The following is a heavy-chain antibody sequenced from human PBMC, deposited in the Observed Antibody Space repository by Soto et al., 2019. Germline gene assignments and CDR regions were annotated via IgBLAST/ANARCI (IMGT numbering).Heavy chain of an antibody. CDR2: ISGGGSNT. CDR1: GFPFSSYV. D-gene: IGHD6-6*01. V-gene: IGHV3-23*01. CDR3: ATVHSTSRSFDF. Sequence: PGGSLRLSCAASGFPFSSYVMSWVRQAPGKGLEWVSGISGGGSNTFYADSVKGRFTISRDNSNNTLDLQMSSLRAEDTAVYYCATVHSTSRSFDFWGQGTLVTVSS. J-gene: IGHJ4*02.